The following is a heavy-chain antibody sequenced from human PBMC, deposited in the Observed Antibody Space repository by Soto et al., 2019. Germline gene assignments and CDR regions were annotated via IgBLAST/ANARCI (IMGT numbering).Heavy chain of an antibody. J-gene: IGHJ4*02. V-gene: IGHV2-5*02. Sequence: GVGWIRQPPGKALEWLALIYWDDDVRYSPSLKTRLTITKDTSKNQVVLTMTNMDPVDTATYYCAHSTLTGYYLRYFDYCGQGTPVSVS. D-gene: IGHD3-9*01. CDR1: G. CDR3: AHSTLTGYYLRYFDY. CDR2: IYWDDDV.